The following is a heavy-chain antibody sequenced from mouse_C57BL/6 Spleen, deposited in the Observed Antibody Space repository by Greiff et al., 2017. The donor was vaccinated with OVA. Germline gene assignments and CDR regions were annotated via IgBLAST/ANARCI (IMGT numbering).Heavy chain of an antibody. CDR1: GYTFTSYG. J-gene: IGHJ4*01. D-gene: IGHD2-1*01. Sequence: QVHVKQSGAELARPGASVKLSCKASGYTFTSYGISWVKQRTGQGLEWIGEIYPRSGNTYYNEKFKGKATLTADKSSSTAYMELRSLTSEDSAVYFCARVNYGKGAMDYWGQGTSVTVSS. CDR2: IYPRSGNT. CDR3: ARVNYGKGAMDY. V-gene: IGHV1-81*01.